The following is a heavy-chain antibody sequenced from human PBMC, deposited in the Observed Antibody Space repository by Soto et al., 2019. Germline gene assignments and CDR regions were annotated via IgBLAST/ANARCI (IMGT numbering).Heavy chain of an antibody. CDR1: GGSISISNYY. CDR2: ISYSGTT. V-gene: IGHV4-39*01. J-gene: IGHJ4*02. CDR3: ATALGSVARPFDF. D-gene: IGHD6-6*01. Sequence: PPETLSLACIVSGGSISISNYYWGWIRQPPGKGLEWIGTISYSGTTYYNPSLKSRVAVSVDTSKNQFSLKLTSVTAADTAVYYCATALGSVARPFDFWGQGTLVTVSS.